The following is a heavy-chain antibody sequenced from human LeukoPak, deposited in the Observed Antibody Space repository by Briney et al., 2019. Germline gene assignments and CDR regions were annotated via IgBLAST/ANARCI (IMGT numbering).Heavy chain of an antibody. D-gene: IGHD6-6*01. V-gene: IGHV1-69*05. CDR2: IIPIFGTA. CDR1: GGTFSSYA. J-gene: IGHJ4*02. Sequence: SVKVSCKASGGTFSSYAISWVRQAPGQGLEWMGGIIPIFGTANYAQKFQGRVTITTDESTSTAYMELCSLRSEDTAVYYCARGLFEYSSSPTFDYWGQGTLATVSS. CDR3: ARGLFEYSSSPTFDY.